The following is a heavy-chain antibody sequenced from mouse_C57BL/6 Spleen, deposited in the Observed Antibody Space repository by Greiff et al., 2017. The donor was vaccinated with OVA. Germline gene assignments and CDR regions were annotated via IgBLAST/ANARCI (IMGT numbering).Heavy chain of an antibody. CDR1: GYTFTSYW. J-gene: IGHJ2*01. CDR2: IYPGSGST. Sequence: QVQLQQPGAELVKPGASVKMSCKASGYTFTSYWITWVKQRPGQGLEWIGDIYPGSGSTNYNETFKSKATLTVDTSSSTAYMQLSSLTSEDSAAFYCARAGAGFDDWGKGTTLTVSS. CDR3: ARAGAGFDD. V-gene: IGHV1-55*01.